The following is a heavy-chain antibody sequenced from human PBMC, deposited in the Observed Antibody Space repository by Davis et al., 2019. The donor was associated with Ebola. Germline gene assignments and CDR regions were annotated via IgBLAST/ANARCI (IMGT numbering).Heavy chain of an antibody. CDR3: ARGWLRGGMDV. V-gene: IGHV6-1*01. Sequence: PSETLSLTCALSGASVSSAGWNWIRQSPSRGLEWLGRTYYTSKWFNDYAVSVKSRITINPDTSENQFSLQLNTVTPEDTALYYCARGWLRGGMDVWGEGTTVTV. CDR2: TYYTSKWFN. J-gene: IGHJ6*02. D-gene: IGHD5-18*01. CDR1: GASVSSAG.